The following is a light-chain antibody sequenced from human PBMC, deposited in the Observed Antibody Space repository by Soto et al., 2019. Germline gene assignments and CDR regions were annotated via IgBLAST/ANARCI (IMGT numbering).Light chain of an antibody. V-gene: IGKV3-11*01. CDR1: QSVSSY. CDR2: DAS. CDR3: SQHSSWTPLT. J-gene: IGKJ4*02. Sequence: TLSLSPGERATLSCRASQSVSSYLAWYQQKPGQAPRLLIYDASNRATGIPARFSGSGSGTDFTLTISSLEPEDFAVYYCSQHSSWTPLTIGGGTKV.